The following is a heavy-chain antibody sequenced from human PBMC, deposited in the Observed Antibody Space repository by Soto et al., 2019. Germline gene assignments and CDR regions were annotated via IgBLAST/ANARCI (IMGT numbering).Heavy chain of an antibody. CDR1: GGSISSSSYY. CDR3: ARHVSNYDILPGYSPRWLDP. V-gene: IGHV4-39*01. J-gene: IGHJ5*02. Sequence: SETLYLTCTVSGGSISSSSYYWGWIRQPPGKGLEWIGSIYYSGSTYYNPSLKSRVTISVDTSKNQFSLKLSSVTAADTAVYYCARHVSNYDILPGYSPRWLDPWGQGTLVT. D-gene: IGHD3-9*01. CDR2: IYYSGST.